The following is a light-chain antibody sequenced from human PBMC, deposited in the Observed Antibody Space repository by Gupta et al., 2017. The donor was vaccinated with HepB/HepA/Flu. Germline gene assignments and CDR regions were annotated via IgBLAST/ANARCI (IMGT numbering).Light chain of an antibody. CDR1: NIGSKS. V-gene: IGLV3-21*02. Sequence: SSVLTQPHSVSVSPGDTARITCGGNNIGSKSVHWYQQRPGQAPVLVVYDDSDRPSGIPERFSGSNSVNTATLAISRVEAGDEADYYCQVWDSRSDDWVFGGGTKLTVL. J-gene: IGLJ3*02. CDR3: QVWDSRSDDWV. CDR2: DDS.